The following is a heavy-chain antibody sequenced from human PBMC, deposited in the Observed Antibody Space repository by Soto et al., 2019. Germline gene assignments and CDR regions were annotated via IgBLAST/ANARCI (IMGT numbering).Heavy chain of an antibody. CDR1: GGSISSGGYY. J-gene: IGHJ4*02. CDR2: IYYSGST. Sequence: SETLSLTCTVSGGSISSGGYYWSWIRQHPGKGLEWIGYIYYSGSTYYNPSLKSRVTISVDTSKNQFSLKLSSVTAADTAVYYCARDDTVVVDYWGQGTLVTVSS. D-gene: IGHD2-15*01. CDR3: ARDDTVVVDY. V-gene: IGHV4-31*03.